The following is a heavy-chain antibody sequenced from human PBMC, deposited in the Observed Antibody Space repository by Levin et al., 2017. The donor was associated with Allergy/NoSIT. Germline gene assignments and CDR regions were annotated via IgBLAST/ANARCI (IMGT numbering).Heavy chain of an antibody. CDR1: GFTFSSYA. CDR3: AKRHTSGWYYFDY. D-gene: IGHD6-19*01. CDR2: ISGSGDST. V-gene: IGHV3-23*01. J-gene: IGHJ4*02. Sequence: GGSLRLSCAASGFTFSSYAMSWARQAPGKGLEWVSTISGSGDSTYYADSVKGRFTISRDNSKNTLYLQMNSLRAEDTAVYYCAKRHTSGWYYFDYWGQGTLVTVSS.